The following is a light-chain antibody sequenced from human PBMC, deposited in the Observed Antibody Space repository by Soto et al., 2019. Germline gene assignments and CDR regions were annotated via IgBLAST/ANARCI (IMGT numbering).Light chain of an antibody. V-gene: IGKV1-27*01. CDR3: QKYNSAPWT. CDR2: AAS. CDR1: QGISNS. J-gene: IGKJ1*01. Sequence: DIQMTQSPSSLSASVGDRVTITCRASQGISNSLAWYQQKPGKVPKLLIYAASTLQSGVPFRFSGSGSGTDFTLTISSLQPEAVATYYCQKYNSAPWTFGQGTKVEIK.